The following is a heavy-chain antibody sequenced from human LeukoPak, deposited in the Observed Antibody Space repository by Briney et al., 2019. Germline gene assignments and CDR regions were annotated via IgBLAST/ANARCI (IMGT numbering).Heavy chain of an antibody. CDR3: ARGSGCGGDCYSLTDDAFDI. D-gene: IGHD2-21*02. J-gene: IGHJ3*02. CDR1: GGTFSSYA. V-gene: IGHV1-69*01. CDR2: IIPIFGTA. Sequence: SVKVSCEASGGTFSSYAISWVRQAPGQGLEWMGGIIPIFGTANYAQKFQGRVTITADESTSTAYMELSSLRSEDTAVYYCARGSGCGGDCYSLTDDAFDIWGQGTMVTVSS.